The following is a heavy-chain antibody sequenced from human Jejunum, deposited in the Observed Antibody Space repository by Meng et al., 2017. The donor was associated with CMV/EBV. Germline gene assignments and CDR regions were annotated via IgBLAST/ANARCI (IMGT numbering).Heavy chain of an antibody. J-gene: IGHJ4*02. CDR1: GGSVSSGDYY. Sequence: SGGSVSSGDYYWSWIRQPPGKGLEWLGYIYYSGSTYYNPSLKSRISISEDTSKNQFFLNLTSMTAADTAVYYCARGFWDSRGYDLGKWGQGTLVTVSS. CDR2: IYYSGST. V-gene: IGHV4-30-4*01. D-gene: IGHD3-22*01. CDR3: ARGFWDSRGYDLGK.